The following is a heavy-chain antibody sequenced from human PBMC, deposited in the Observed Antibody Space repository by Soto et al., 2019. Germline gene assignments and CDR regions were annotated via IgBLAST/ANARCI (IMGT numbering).Heavy chain of an antibody. CDR3: ARVTPGNNLYYLSGVDC. CDR1: VFSLDCYA. CDR2: ISYEGSNT. Sequence: PRRSPPLSCGASVFSLDCYAIPWVRHAAGNGLQWVALISYEGSNTYYAASVRGRFTISMDNAKNTLYLQMKTLRPEDTGVYYCARVTPGNNLYYLSGVDCWGQGTSVTVSS. D-gene: IGHD3-10*01. V-gene: IGHV3-30-3*01. J-gene: IGHJ6*02.